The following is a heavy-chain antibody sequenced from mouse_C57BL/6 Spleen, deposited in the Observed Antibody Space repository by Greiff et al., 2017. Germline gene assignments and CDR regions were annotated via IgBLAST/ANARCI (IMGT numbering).Heavy chain of an antibody. Sequence: EVQLQQSGPELVKPGASVKISCKASGYTFTDYYMNWVKQSHGKSLEWIGDINPNNGGTRYKQKLKGKATLTVDKSSITAYMELRSLTSEDSAVYCCARDYGSNYVDYWGQGTTLTVSS. CDR2: INPNNGGT. CDR1: GYTFTDYY. CDR3: ARDYGSNYVDY. J-gene: IGHJ2*01. D-gene: IGHD1-1*01. V-gene: IGHV1-26*01.